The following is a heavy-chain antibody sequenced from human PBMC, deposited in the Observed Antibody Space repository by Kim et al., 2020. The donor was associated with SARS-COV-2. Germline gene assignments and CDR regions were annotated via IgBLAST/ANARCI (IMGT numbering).Heavy chain of an antibody. Sequence: GGSLRLSCAASGFTFGDYGMFWVRQAPGKGLEWVSGVTWDSGTIAYADSVKGRFTISRDNAKRSLYLQMNSLRVEDTALYYCAKRRDSTSGMDVWGQGTT. V-gene: IGHV3-9*01. CDR2: VTWDSGTI. D-gene: IGHD2-15*01. CDR1: GFTFGDYG. CDR3: AKRRDSTSGMDV. J-gene: IGHJ6*02.